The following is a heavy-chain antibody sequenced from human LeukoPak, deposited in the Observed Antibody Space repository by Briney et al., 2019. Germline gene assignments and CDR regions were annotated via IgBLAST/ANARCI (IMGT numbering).Heavy chain of an antibody. CDR1: GGSISSYY. CDR2: IYYSGST. J-gene: IGHJ4*02. V-gene: IGHV4-59*08. D-gene: IGHD6-19*01. Sequence: TSETLSLTCTVSGGSISSYYWSWIRQPPGKGLEWIGYIYYSGSTNYNPSLKSRVTISVDTSKNQFSLKLSSVTAADTAVYYCARHSRRAVAGTVDYWGQGTLVTVSS. CDR3: ARHSRRAVAGTVDY.